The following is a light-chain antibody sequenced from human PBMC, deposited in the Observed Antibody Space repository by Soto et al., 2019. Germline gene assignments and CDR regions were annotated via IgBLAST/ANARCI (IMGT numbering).Light chain of an antibody. J-gene: IGLJ3*02. CDR3: QAYDYSLTAFV. CDR2: EVN. CDR1: SSDVGGYKY. V-gene: IGLV2-14*01. Sequence: QSVLTQPASVSGSPGQSITISCTGTSSDVGGYKYVYWYQQHPGKAPKLMIFEVNYRPSGVSNRFSGSKSGNTASLTISGLQAEDEADYYCQAYDYSLTAFVFGGGTKLTVL.